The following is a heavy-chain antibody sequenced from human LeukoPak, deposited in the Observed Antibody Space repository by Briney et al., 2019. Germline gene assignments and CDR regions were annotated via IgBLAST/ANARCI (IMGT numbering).Heavy chain of an antibody. CDR3: ARDPGYYDSSGFL. V-gene: IGHV1-69*04. CDR2: IIPILGIA. CDR1: GGTFSSYA. D-gene: IGHD3-22*01. J-gene: IGHJ4*02. Sequence: GASVKVSCKASGGTFSSYAISWVRQAPGQGLEWMGRIIPILGIANYAQKFQGRVTITADKSTSTAYTELSSLRSEDTAVYYCARDPGYYDSSGFLWGQGTLVTVSS.